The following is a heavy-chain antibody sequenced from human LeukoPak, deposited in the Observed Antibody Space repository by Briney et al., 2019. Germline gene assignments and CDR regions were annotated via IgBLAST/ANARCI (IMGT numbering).Heavy chain of an antibody. CDR1: GFTYSSHG. V-gene: IGHV3-23*01. CDR3: AKQYSSDWNGLAEYFQH. Sequence: GGSLRLSCVVSGFTYSSHGMAWVRQAPGKGLEWVSGISGGGVTTHYADSVKGRFTISRDNSKNTLYLQMNSLRAEDTAVYYCAKQYSSDWNGLAEYFQHWGQGTLLTVSS. CDR2: ISGGGVTT. J-gene: IGHJ1*01. D-gene: IGHD6-19*01.